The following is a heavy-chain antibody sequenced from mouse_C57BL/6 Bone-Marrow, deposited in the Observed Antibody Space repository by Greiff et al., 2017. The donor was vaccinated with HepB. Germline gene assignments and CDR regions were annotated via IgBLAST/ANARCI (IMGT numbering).Heavy chain of an antibody. J-gene: IGHJ3*01. CDR2: IDPSDSYT. CDR3: ARRGDYDGFAY. D-gene: IGHD2-4*01. V-gene: IGHV1-69*01. Sequence: QVQLQQPGAELVMPGASVKLSCKASGYTFTSYWMHWVKQRPGQGLEWIGEIDPSDSYTNYNQKFKGKSTLTVDKYSSTAYMQLSSLTSEDSAVYYCARRGDYDGFAYWGQGTLVTVSA. CDR1: GYTFTSYW.